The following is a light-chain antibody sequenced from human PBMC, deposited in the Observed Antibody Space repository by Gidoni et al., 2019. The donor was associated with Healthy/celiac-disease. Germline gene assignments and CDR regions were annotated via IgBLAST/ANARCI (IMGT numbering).Light chain of an antibody. V-gene: IGLV2-23*01. CDR2: EGS. CDR1: SSDVGSDNL. Sequence: QSALTQPASVSGSPGQSITISCTGNSSDVGSDNLVSWYQQHPGKAPKLMIYEGSKRPSGVSNRFSGSKSGNTASLTISGPQAEDDADYYCCSYSGSGTLFGGGTKLTVL. J-gene: IGLJ2*01. CDR3: CSYSGSGTL.